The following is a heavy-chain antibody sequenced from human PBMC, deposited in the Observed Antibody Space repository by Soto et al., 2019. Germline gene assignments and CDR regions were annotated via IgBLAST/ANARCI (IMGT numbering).Heavy chain of an antibody. J-gene: IGHJ6*02. CDR2: IKQDGSEK. Sequence: GSLRLSCAASGFTFSSYWMSWVRQAPGKGLEWVANIKQDGSEKYYADSVKGRFTISRDNAKNSLYLQMNSLRAEDTAVYYCARDLGYSSSDYYYYYGMDVWGQGTTVTVS. CDR3: ARDLGYSSSDYYYYYGMDV. V-gene: IGHV3-7*01. CDR1: GFTFSSYW. D-gene: IGHD6-13*01.